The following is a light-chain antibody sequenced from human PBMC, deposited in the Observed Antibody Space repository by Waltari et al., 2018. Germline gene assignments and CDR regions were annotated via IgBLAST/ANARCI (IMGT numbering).Light chain of an antibody. Sequence: SSVLTQPPSVSLAPGKTARITCGGNNIGVKSVHWYQQKPGQAPALVIYADSDRPSGIPERFSGSNSGNTATLTISRVEAGDEADYYCQVWDSNTDHVVFGGGTKLTVL. CDR3: QVWDSNTDHVV. J-gene: IGLJ2*01. V-gene: IGLV3-21*01. CDR1: NIGVKS. CDR2: ADS.